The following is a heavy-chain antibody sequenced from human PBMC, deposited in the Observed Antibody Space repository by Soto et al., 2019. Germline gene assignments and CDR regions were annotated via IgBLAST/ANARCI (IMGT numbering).Heavy chain of an antibody. CDR1: GFTFSSYG. J-gene: IGHJ6*02. CDR2: IWYDGSNK. Sequence: QVQLVESGGGVVQPGRSLRLSCAASGFTFSSYGMHWVRQAPGKGLEWVAVIWYDGSNKYYADSVKGRFTISRDNSKNXLYLQMTSLRAEDTAVYYCASGGELVNYYYYGMDVWGQGTTVTVSS. V-gene: IGHV3-33*01. CDR3: ASGGELVNYYYYGMDV. D-gene: IGHD3-16*01.